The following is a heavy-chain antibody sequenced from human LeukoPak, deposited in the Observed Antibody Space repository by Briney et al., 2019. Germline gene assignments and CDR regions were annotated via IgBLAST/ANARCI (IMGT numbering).Heavy chain of an antibody. J-gene: IGHJ6*03. CDR1: GYTFTSDS. V-gene: IGHV1-18*01. Sequence: ASVKVSCKASGYTFTSDSISWVRQAPGQGLEWMGWISAYNGNTNYAQKLQGRVTMTIDTSTSTAYMELRSLRSDDTAVYYCARNPHYCSSTSCYYPIYCYYYMDVWGKGTTVTVSS. D-gene: IGHD2-2*01. CDR3: ARNPHYCSSTSCYYPIYCYYYMDV. CDR2: ISAYNGNT.